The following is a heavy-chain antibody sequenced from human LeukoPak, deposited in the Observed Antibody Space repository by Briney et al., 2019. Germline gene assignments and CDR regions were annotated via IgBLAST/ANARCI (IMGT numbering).Heavy chain of an antibody. CDR3: AREIGALDY. D-gene: IGHD3-22*01. CDR1: GFSFSGYW. CDR2: INQDGSKK. V-gene: IGHV3-7*01. J-gene: IGHJ4*02. Sequence: GGSLRLSCTASGFSFSGYWMTWVRQTPGKGLEWVANINQDGSKKSYVDSVRGRFTISRDSAKDSLYLQMNSLRAEDTAVYYCAREIGALDYWGQGTLVTVSS.